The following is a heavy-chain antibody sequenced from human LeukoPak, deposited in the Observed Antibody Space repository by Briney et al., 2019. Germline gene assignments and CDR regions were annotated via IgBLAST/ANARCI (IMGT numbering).Heavy chain of an antibody. CDR1: GFTFGKYW. Sequence: GGSLRLSCVASGFTFGKYWMSWVRQAPGKGLEWVANIKLDGSEKNYVDSVKGRFTISRDNTKNSLYLQMNSLRAEDTAVYYCATVRGCGGDCYYLDYWGQGTLVTVSS. V-gene: IGHV3-7*01. CDR3: ATVRGCGGDCYYLDY. CDR2: IKLDGSEK. J-gene: IGHJ4*02. D-gene: IGHD2-21*02.